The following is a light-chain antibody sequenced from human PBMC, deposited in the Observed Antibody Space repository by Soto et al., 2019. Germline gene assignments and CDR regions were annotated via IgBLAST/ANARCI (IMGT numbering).Light chain of an antibody. J-gene: IGLJ1*01. V-gene: IGLV2-14*01. Sequence: QSVLTQPASVSGSPGQSITISCTGTSSDVGGYNYVSWYQQHPGKAPKLMIYDVSNRPSGVPNRFSGSKSGNTASLTISGFQDEDEADYYCSSYTSSSTLYVFGTGTKVTV. CDR3: SSYTSSSTLYV. CDR2: DVS. CDR1: SSDVGGYNY.